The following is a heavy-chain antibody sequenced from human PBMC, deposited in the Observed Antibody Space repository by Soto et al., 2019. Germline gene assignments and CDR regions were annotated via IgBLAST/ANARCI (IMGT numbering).Heavy chain of an antibody. V-gene: IGHV1-69*13. CDR1: GGTFSRNT. J-gene: IGHJ4*02. CDR2: IMPIFGSA. D-gene: IGHD3-22*01. Sequence: ASVKVSCKASGGTFSRNTISWVRQAPGQGLEWMGGIMPIFGSANYAQKFQGRVTITADENTRTVYMELSRLRSEDTAVYYCARQFDSDTTGYYYAYWGQGTLVTVSS. CDR3: ARQFDSDTTGYYYAY.